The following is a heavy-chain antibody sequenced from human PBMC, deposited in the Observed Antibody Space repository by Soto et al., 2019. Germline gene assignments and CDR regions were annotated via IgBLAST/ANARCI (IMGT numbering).Heavy chain of an antibody. CDR2: MNPNSGNT. Sequence: ASVKVSCKASGYTFTSYDINWVRQATGQGLEWMGWMNPNSGNTDYAQKFQGRVTMTRNTSISTAYMELSSLRSEDTAVYYCARRTSSAGYFCDSWRLGTLVTVS. CDR1: GYTFTSYD. V-gene: IGHV1-8*01. J-gene: IGHJ5*01. CDR3: ARRTSSAGYFCDS. D-gene: IGHD6-19*01.